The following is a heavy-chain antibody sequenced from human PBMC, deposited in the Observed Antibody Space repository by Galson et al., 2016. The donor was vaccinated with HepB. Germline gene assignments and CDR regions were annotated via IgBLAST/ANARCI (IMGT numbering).Heavy chain of an antibody. D-gene: IGHD2-15*01. CDR1: GFTFNYYA. CDR2: ISGSGDAT. CDR3: ARDSGLLCSGDNCLRGSFDS. Sequence: SLRLSCAASGFTFNYYAMTWVRQAAGKGLEWVSAISGSGDATYYADSVKGRFTISRDNSKNTQYLQMSSLRAEDTALYFCARDSGLLCSGDNCLRGSFDSWGQGSLVTVSS. J-gene: IGHJ4*02. V-gene: IGHV3-23*01.